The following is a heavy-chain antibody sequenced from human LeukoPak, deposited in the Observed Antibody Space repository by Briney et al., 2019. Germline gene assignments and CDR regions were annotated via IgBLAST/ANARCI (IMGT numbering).Heavy chain of an antibody. V-gene: IGHV4-39*07. Sequence: SETLSLTCTVSGGSISSSSYYWGWIRQPPGKGLEWIGSISYSGSTYYNPSLKSRVTISVDTSKNQFSLKLSSVTAADTAVYYCARGYCSGGSCYSYYYYNYMDVWGKGTTVTVSS. CDR3: ARGYCSGGSCYSYYYYNYMDV. CDR2: ISYSGST. J-gene: IGHJ6*03. D-gene: IGHD2-15*01. CDR1: GGSISSSSYY.